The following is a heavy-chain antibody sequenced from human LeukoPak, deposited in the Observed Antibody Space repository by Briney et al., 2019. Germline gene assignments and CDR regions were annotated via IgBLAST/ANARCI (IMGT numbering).Heavy chain of an antibody. CDR1: GFTFSNYA. CDR2: IRSDRVTT. CDR3: ARVQLSAEGGELDP. J-gene: IGHJ5*02. V-gene: IGHV3-23*01. Sequence: GGSLRLSFAASGFTFSNYAMSWVRQAPGKGLEWVSAIRSDRVTTYGADSVKGRFTISRDNSKSTLYLEMKSLRADDTAVYYCARVQLSAEGGELDPWGQGTLVIVSS. D-gene: IGHD1-1*01.